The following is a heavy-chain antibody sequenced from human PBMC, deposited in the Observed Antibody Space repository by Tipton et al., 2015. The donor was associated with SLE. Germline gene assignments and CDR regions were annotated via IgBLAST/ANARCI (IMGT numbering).Heavy chain of an antibody. CDR1: GGSISSSSYY. J-gene: IGHJ4*02. CDR3: ARGPRDFWSGYFFDY. Sequence: GLVKPSETLSLTCTVSGGSISSSSYYWSWIRQPPGKGLEWIGYIYYSGSTNYNPSLKSRVTISVDTSKNQFSLKLSSVTAADAAVYYCARGPRDFWSGYFFDYWGQGTLVTVSS. V-gene: IGHV4-61*01. D-gene: IGHD3-3*01. CDR2: IYYSGST.